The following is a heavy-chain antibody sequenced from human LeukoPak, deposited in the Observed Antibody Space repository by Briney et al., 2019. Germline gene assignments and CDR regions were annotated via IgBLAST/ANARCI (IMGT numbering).Heavy chain of an antibody. CDR1: GYSISNGYY. D-gene: IGHD5-18*01. Sequence: SETLSLTCTVSGYSISNGYYWGWIRQPPGKGLEWIGTMFHSGNTFYNPSLTSRVTISLDTSKDQFSLKLSSVTAADTAVYYCARACRDPRGYSYGEFDYWGQGTLVTVSS. CDR3: ARACRDPRGYSYGEFDY. CDR2: MFHSGNT. J-gene: IGHJ4*02. V-gene: IGHV4-38-2*02.